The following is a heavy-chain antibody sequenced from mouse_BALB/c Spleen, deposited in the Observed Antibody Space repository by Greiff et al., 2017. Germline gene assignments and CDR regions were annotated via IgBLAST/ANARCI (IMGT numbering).Heavy chain of an antibody. CDR3: ARYGLDYYAMDY. CDR2: ISYSGST. Sequence: VQLKESGPSLVKPSQTLSLTCSVTGDSITSGYWNWIRKFPGNKLEYMGYISYSGSTYYNPSLKSRNSITRDTSKNQYYLQLNSVTTEDTATYYCARYGLDYYAMDYWGQGTAVTVSS. V-gene: IGHV3-8*02. J-gene: IGHJ4*01. CDR1: GDSITSGY.